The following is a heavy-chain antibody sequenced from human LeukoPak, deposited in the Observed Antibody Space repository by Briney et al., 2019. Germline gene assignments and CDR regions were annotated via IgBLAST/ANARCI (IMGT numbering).Heavy chain of an antibody. CDR3: ARLSCTTTSCHFDY. V-gene: IGHV4-39*01. D-gene: IGHD2-2*01. CDR1: GGSISSSSYY. CDR2: IYYRGRT. Sequence: SETLSLTCTVSGGSISSSSYYWSWIRQSPGRGLEWIGNIYYRGRTDYDPSLKSRVTISVDTSKNQFSLKLNSVTAADTTVYYCARLSCTTTSCHFDYWGQGTLVTVSS. J-gene: IGHJ4*02.